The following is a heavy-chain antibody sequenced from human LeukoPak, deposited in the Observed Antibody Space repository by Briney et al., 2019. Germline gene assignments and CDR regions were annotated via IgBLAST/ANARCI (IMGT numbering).Heavy chain of an antibody. V-gene: IGHV4-59*01. Sequence: SETLSLTCTVSGGSISSYYWSWTRQPPGKGLEWIGYIYYSGSTNYNPSLKSRVTISVDTSKNQFSLKLSSVTAADTAVYYCARAHKDCSSTSCPFDYWGQGTLVTVSS. CDR2: IYYSGST. CDR1: GGSISSYY. J-gene: IGHJ4*02. D-gene: IGHD2-2*01. CDR3: ARAHKDCSSTSCPFDY.